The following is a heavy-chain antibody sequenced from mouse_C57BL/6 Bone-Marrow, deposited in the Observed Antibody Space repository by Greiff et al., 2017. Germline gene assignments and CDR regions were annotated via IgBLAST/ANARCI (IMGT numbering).Heavy chain of an antibody. Sequence: EVKVVESGGDLVKPGGSLKLSCAASGFSFSSYGMSWVRQTPYKRLEWVATISSGRSYTYYPDSVKGRFTISRENAKNTLYLQMSSLKSEDTAMYYCARRSGFAYWGQGTLVTVSA. CDR3: ARRSGFAY. D-gene: IGHD1-3*01. CDR1: GFSFSSYG. V-gene: IGHV5-6*02. J-gene: IGHJ3*01. CDR2: ISSGRSYT.